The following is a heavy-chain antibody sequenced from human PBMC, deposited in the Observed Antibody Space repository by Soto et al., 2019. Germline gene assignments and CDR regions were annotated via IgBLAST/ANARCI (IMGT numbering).Heavy chain of an antibody. CDR1: GYTFTSYA. Sequence: GASVKVSCKASGYTFTSYAMHWVRQAPGQRLEWMGWINAGNGNTKYSQKFQGRVTITRDTSASTAYMELSSLRSEDTAVYYCARDGYDFWSGHTGNWFDPWGQGTLVTVSS. V-gene: IGHV1-3*01. CDR2: INAGNGNT. CDR3: ARDGYDFWSGHTGNWFDP. D-gene: IGHD3-3*01. J-gene: IGHJ5*02.